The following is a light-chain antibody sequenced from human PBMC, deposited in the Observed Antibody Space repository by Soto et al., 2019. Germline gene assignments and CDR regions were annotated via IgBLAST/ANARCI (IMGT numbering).Light chain of an antibody. J-gene: IGKJ3*01. V-gene: IGKV3-20*01. CDR3: KQYGSSPPEFT. Sequence: EIVLTQSPGTLSLSAGERATLSCRASQSISSNYLAWYQQKPGQAPSLLIFGASYRATGITDRFSGSGSGTDLTLTISRLEPEDFAVYYCKQYGSSPPEFTFGPGTKVDIK. CDR1: QSISSNY. CDR2: GAS.